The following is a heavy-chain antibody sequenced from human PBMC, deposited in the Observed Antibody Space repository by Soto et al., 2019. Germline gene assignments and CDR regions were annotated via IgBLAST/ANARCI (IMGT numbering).Heavy chain of an antibody. Sequence: PGWSLRLSCSASGFTFGNSAMHWVRQAPGKGLEWVANIKQDGSEKYYVESVKGRFTISRDNAKNSLYLQMNSLRAEDTAVYYCARGYSYGTFDYWGQGTLVTVSS. D-gene: IGHD5-18*01. J-gene: IGHJ4*02. CDR2: IKQDGSEK. CDR3: ARGYSYGTFDY. CDR1: GFTFGNSA. V-gene: IGHV3-7*04.